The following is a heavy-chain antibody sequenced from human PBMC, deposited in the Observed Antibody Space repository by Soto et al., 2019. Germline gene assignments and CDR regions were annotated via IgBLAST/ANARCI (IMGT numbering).Heavy chain of an antibody. V-gene: IGHV4-34*01. CDR1: GGSFSGYY. CDR3: ARARYCSGGSCYSDFGY. CDR2: INHSGST. D-gene: IGHD2-15*01. J-gene: IGHJ4*02. Sequence: SETLSLTCAVYGGSFSGYYWSWIRQPPGKGLEWIGEINHSGSTNYNPSLKSRVTISVDTSKNQFSLKLSSVTAADTAVYYCARARYCSGGSCYSDFGYWGQGTLVTVSS.